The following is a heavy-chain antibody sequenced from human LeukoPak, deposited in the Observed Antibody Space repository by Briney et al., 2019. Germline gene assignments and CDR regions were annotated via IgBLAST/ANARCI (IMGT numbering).Heavy chain of an antibody. CDR3: ARVLDGYNLSPCDY. Sequence: GGSLRLSCAASGFTFSSYSMNWVRQAPGKGLGWLSSISSSNFCIYYADSIKGRFTISRDDAKNSLYLQMNSLRAEDTAVYYCARVLDGYNLSPCDYWGQGTLVIFSS. CDR2: ISSSNFCI. D-gene: IGHD5-24*01. V-gene: IGHV3-21*01. CDR1: GFTFSSYS. J-gene: IGHJ4*02.